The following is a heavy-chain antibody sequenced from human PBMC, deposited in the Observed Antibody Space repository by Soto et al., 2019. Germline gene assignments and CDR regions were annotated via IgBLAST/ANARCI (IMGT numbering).Heavy chain of an antibody. J-gene: IGHJ4*02. D-gene: IGHD3-9*01. CDR3: AHKGPEDWPLDY. Sequence: QITLKESGPTLVRPTQTLTLTCAFSGFSLSTSGVGVGWIRQPPGKALEWLAVIYWDDSKHYSPSLRSRLTITKDTSNTQVVLTMTNMDPMDTGTYYCAHKGPEDWPLDYWGQGTLVTVSS. CDR2: IYWDDSK. CDR1: GFSLSTSGVG. V-gene: IGHV2-5*02.